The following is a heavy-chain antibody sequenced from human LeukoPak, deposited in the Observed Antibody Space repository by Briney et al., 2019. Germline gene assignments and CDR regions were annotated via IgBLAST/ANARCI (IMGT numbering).Heavy chain of an antibody. V-gene: IGHV3-23*01. CDR2: VSGSGGST. Sequence: GGSLRLSCAASGFTFSSYAMSWVRQAPGKELEWVSAVSGSGGSTYYADSVKGRFTISRDNSKNTLYLQMNSLRAEDTAVYYCAKDSCSSTSCYGYGGAFDIWGQGTMVTVSS. D-gene: IGHD2-2*01. J-gene: IGHJ3*02. CDR3: AKDSCSSTSCYGYGGAFDI. CDR1: GFTFSSYA.